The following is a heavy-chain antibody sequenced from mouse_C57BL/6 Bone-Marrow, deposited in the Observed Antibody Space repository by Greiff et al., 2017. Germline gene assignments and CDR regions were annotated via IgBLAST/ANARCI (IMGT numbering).Heavy chain of an antibody. J-gene: IGHJ4*01. CDR3: ARSDSSGYDYAMDY. CDR2: ISNGGGST. V-gene: IGHV5-12*01. D-gene: IGHD3-2*02. CDR1: GFTFSDYY. Sequence: EVQLVESGGGLVQPGGSLKLSCAASGFTFSDYYMYWVRQTPETRLEWVAYISNGGGSTYYPDTVTGRFTISRDNAKNTLYLQMSRLKSEDTAMYYCARSDSSGYDYAMDYWGQGTSVTVSS.